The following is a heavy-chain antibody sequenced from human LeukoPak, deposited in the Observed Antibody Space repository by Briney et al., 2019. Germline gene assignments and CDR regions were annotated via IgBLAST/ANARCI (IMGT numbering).Heavy chain of an antibody. D-gene: IGHD2-2*02. CDR3: VYCSSSSCYKTGNYFDS. J-gene: IGHJ4*02. CDR2: ISGSGVNT. V-gene: IGHV3-23*01. Sequence: PGGSLRLSCAASGFTFTGYAKSWVRQAPGKGLEWVSAISGSGVNTYYADSVKGRFTISGDNSKNTVYLQMNSLRAEDTALYYCVYCSSSSCYKTGNYFDSWGQGTPVTVSS. CDR1: GFTFTGYA.